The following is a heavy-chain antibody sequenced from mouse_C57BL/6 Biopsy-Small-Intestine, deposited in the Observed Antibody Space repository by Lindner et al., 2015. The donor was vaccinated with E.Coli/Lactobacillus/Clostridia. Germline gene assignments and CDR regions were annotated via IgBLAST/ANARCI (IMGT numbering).Heavy chain of an antibody. D-gene: IGHD2-1*01. CDR2: INIYTGHT. J-gene: IGHJ4*01. Sequence: SVKVSCKSSDYNFANYGITWVRQAPGQGLEWMGWINIYTGHTNYAQRFQGRVTMTADTSTNTAYMDMRGLRSDDTAVYYCARVRTYMTAVVTGDPFDYWGQGTLVTVSS. CDR1: DYNFANYG. V-gene: IGHV14-2*02. CDR3: ARVRTYMTAVVTGDPFDY.